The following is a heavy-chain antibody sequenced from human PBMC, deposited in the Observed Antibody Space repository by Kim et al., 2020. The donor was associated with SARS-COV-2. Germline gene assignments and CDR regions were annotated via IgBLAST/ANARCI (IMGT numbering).Heavy chain of an antibody. CDR3: ARGYNSFDY. D-gene: IGHD1-1*01. V-gene: IGHV4-34*01. CDR1: GGSFSGYY. CDR2: INHSGST. Sequence: SETLSLTCAVYGGSFSGYYWSWIRQPPGKGLEWIGEINHSGSTNYNPSLKSRVTISVDTSKNQFSLKLSSVTAADTSVYYCARGYNSFDYWGQGTLVTVSS. J-gene: IGHJ4*02.